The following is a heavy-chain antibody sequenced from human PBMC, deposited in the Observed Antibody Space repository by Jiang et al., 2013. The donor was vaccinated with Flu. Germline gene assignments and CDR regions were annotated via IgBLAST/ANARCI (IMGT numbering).Heavy chain of an antibody. CDR1: GDSVSSKSAA. CDR3: ARGEGGWFGELYRFDY. CDR2: TYYRSKWYN. Sequence: SQTLSLTCAISGDSVSSKSAAWNWIRQSPSRGHEWLGRTYYRSKWYNDYAVSVKSRITINPDTSKNQFSLQLNSVTPEDTAVYYCARGEGGWFGELYRFDYWGQGTLVTVSS. J-gene: IGHJ4*02. V-gene: IGHV6-1*01. D-gene: IGHD3-10*01.